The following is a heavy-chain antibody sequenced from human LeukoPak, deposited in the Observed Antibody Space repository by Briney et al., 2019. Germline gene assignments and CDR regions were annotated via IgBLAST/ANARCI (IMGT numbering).Heavy chain of an antibody. CDR3: ARGSSGWTSPFDY. J-gene: IGHJ4*02. CDR2: INQDGTEK. CDR1: EFTFSSFW. Sequence: GGSLRLSCAASEFTFSSFWMNWVRQAPGKGLEWEGNINQDGTEKRYVDSVKGRFTISRDNAKNSLFLHMNSLSAEDTAVYYCARGSSGWTSPFDYWGQGTLVTVSS. V-gene: IGHV3-7*01. D-gene: IGHD6-19*01.